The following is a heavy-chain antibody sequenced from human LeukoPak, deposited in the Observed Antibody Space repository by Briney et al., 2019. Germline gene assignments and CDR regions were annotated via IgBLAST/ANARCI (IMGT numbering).Heavy chain of an antibody. V-gene: IGHV1-46*01. Sequence: ASVKVSCKASGYTFTGYYMHWVREAPGQGLEWVGIINPSGGSTTYAQKFQGRVTMTRDTSTSTVYMELSSLRSEDTAVYYCARSTVGATTTFDSWGQGTLVTVSS. D-gene: IGHD1-14*01. CDR2: INPSGGST. J-gene: IGHJ4*02. CDR3: ARSTVGATTTFDS. CDR1: GYTFTGYY.